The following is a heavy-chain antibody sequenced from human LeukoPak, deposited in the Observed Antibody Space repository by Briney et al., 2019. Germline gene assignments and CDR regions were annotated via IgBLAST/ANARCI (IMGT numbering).Heavy chain of an antibody. CDR1: GGSISSGSYY. CDR2: IYTSGST. CDR3: ARDVFGSGFRYIQH. V-gene: IGHV4-61*02. D-gene: IGHD6-19*01. J-gene: IGHJ1*01. Sequence: TSETLSLTCTVSGGSISSGSYYWDWIRQPAGKGLEWIGRIYTSGSTNYNPSLKSRVNISVDKSKNQFSLKMSSVTAADTAVYYCARDVFGSGFRYIQHWGQGTLVTVSS.